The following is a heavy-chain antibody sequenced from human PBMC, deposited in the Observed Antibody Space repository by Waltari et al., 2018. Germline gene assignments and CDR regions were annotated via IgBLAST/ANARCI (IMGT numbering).Heavy chain of an antibody. V-gene: IGHV4-39*02. CDR2: VPSGGTT. CDR1: GGSISGNSYY. D-gene: IGHD3-22*01. CDR3: ARRSSGAYPDYYYGLDV. J-gene: IGHJ6*02. Sequence: QLQLQESGPGLVEPSETLSLTCSVSGGSISGNSYYWGWIRQPPGKGLEWIGSVPSGGTTYYHPSLKSRISISLDTTEHRFSLKLTSVTAADTAVYYCARRSSGAYPDYYYGLDVWGQGATV.